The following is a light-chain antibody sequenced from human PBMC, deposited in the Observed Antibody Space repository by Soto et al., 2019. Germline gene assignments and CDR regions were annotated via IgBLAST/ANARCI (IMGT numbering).Light chain of an antibody. CDR3: SSYAGTYSWV. V-gene: IGLV2-11*01. Sequence: QSALTQPRSVSGSPGQSVTISCTGSNSDIGGYNYVAWYRQHPGKAPKLIIFDVSERPSGVPDRFSGSKSANTASLTISGLQTEDEADYFCSSYAGTYSWVFGGGTKLTVL. J-gene: IGLJ3*02. CDR1: NSDIGGYNY. CDR2: DVS.